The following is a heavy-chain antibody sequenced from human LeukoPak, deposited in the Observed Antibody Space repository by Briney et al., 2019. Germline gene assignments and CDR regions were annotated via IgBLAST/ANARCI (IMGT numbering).Heavy chain of an antibody. CDR1: GYTFTNYG. V-gene: IGHV1-18*01. Sequence: AASVKVSCKASGYTFTNYGLFWVRQAPGQGFEWMGWISANTGNTKALQSFKGRVTMTTDTATSTAYMELRSLTSVDTAVYYCARSSSGYNYRYNYGMDVWGQGTTVIVS. CDR3: ARSSSGYNYRYNYGMDV. J-gene: IGHJ6*02. D-gene: IGHD5-12*01. CDR2: ISANTGNT.